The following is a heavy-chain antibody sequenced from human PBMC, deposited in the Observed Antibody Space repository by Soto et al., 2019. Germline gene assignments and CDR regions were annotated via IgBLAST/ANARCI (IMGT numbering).Heavy chain of an antibody. CDR3: TRDANYRDDSAYYDVFDI. D-gene: IGHD3-16*01. J-gene: IGHJ3*02. CDR2: IRQDGSQE. Sequence: DVQLTESGGGLVQPGGSLRLSCGASGFSFGSDWMAWVRQAPGKGLEWVANIRQDGSQEHYADSVRGRFIVSRDNAKDSLYLQMNSLRLEDTAVYYCTRDANYRDDSAYYDVFDIWGQGTMVTVSS. V-gene: IGHV3-7*05. CDR1: GFSFGSDW.